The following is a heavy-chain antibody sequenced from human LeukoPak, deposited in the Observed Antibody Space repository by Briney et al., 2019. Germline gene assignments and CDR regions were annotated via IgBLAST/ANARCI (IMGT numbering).Heavy chain of an antibody. CDR1: GVSISSYY. V-gene: IGHV4-59*01. J-gene: IGHJ4*02. D-gene: IGHD2-21*02. CDR3: ARFAYCGGHCWYYFDY. CDR2: IYSSGST. Sequence: SETLSLTCTVSGVSISSYYWSWIRQPPGKGLEWIGYIYSSGSTNYNPSLKSRITISVDTSKNQFSLKLSSVTTADTAVYYCARFAYCGGHCWYYFDYWGRGSLVTVSS.